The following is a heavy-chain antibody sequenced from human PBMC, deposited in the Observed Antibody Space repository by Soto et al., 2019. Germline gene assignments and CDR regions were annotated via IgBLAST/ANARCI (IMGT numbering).Heavy chain of an antibody. CDR3: ARDTMLGPGRDNYYYSGMDV. J-gene: IGHJ6*02. D-gene: IGHD3-10*02. CDR1: GGSISSGGYY. Sequence: SETLSLTCTVSGGSISSGGYYWSWIRQHPGKGLEWIGYIYYSGSTYYNPSLKSRVTISVDTSKNQFSLKLSSVTAADTAVYYCARDTMLGPGRDNYYYSGMDVWGQGTTVTVSS. V-gene: IGHV4-31*03. CDR2: IYYSGST.